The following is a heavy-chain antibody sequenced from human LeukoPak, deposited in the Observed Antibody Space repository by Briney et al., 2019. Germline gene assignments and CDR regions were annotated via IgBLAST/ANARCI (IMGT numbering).Heavy chain of an antibody. D-gene: IGHD3-22*01. CDR1: GYTFTSYY. V-gene: IGHV1-46*01. J-gene: IGHJ4*02. Sequence: GASVKVSCKASGYTFTSYYMHWVRQAPGQGLEWMGIINPSGGSTSYAQKFQGRVTMTRDTSTSTVYMELSSLRSEDTAVCYCARANEDSSGYYYFDYWGQGTLVTVSS. CDR3: ARANEDSSGYYYFDY. CDR2: INPSGGST.